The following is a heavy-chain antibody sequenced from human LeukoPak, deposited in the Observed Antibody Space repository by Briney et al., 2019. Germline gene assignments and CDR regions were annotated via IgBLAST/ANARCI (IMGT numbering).Heavy chain of an antibody. J-gene: IGHJ4*02. V-gene: IGHV3-74*01. CDR1: GLTFSSYW. CDR3: RLGADY. Sequence: QPGGSLRLSCAASGLTFSSYWMNWVRQAPGKGLVWVSCISSDGSKTDYADSVKGRFTISRDNAKSTLYLQMDSLRAEDTAIYYGRLGADYWGQGTLVTVS. CDR2: ISSDGSKT. D-gene: IGHD1-26*01.